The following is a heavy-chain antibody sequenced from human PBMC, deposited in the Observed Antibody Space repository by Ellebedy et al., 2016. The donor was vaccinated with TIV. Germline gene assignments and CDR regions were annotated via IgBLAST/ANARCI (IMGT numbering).Heavy chain of an antibody. Sequence: SETLSLXCTVSSASMSNYYYWNWVRQPPGKGLEWIGYIYYSGSTNFNPSLKSRVTMSIDTSRNQFSLKLSSVTAADTAVYFCARVSADSDFWSGFHFGSWGQGTLVSVSS. J-gene: IGHJ4*02. CDR3: ARVSADSDFWSGFHFGS. CDR2: IYYSGST. CDR1: SASMSNYY. D-gene: IGHD3-3*01. V-gene: IGHV4-59*13.